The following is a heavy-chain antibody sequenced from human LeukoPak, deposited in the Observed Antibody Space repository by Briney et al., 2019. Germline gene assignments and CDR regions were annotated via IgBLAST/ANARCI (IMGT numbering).Heavy chain of an antibody. J-gene: IGHJ4*02. CDR1: GGSISSSSYY. CDR3: ARVDYGDTIDY. D-gene: IGHD4-17*01. CDR2: IYYSGST. Sequence: SETLSLTCTVSGGSISSSSYYWGWIRQPPGKGLEWIGSIYYSGSTYYNPSLKSRVTISVDTSKNQFSLKLSSVTAADMAVYYCARVDYGDTIDYWGQGTLVTVSS. V-gene: IGHV4-39*07.